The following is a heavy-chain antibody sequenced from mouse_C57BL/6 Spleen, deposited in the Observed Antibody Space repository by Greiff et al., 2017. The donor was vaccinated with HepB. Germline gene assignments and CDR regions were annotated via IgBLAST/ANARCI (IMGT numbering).Heavy chain of an antibody. Sequence: QVQLKESGAELARPGASVKMSCKASGYTFTSYTMHWVKQRPGQGLEWIGYINPSSGYTKYNQKFKDKAKLTADKSSSTAYMQLSSLTSEDSAVYYCASMVTTDFDYWGQGTTLTVSS. CDR1: GYTFTSYT. J-gene: IGHJ2*01. D-gene: IGHD2-2*01. CDR2: INPSSGYT. CDR3: ASMVTTDFDY. V-gene: IGHV1-4*01.